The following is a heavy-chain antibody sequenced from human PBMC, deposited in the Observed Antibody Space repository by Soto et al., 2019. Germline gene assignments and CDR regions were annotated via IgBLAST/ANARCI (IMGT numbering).Heavy chain of an antibody. V-gene: IGHV4-31*03. CDR3: ASSPSRPTAWFDP. CDR2: IYYSGST. CDR1: GGSISSGGYY. J-gene: IGHJ5*02. Sequence: PSETLSLTCTVSGGSISSGGYYWSWIRQHPGKGLEWIGYIYYSGSTYYNPSLKSRVTISVDTSKNQFSLKLSSVTAADTAVYYCASSPSRPTAWFDPWGQGTLVTVSS.